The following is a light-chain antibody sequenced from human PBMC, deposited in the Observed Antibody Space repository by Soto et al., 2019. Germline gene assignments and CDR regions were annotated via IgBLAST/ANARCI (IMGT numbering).Light chain of an antibody. J-gene: IGKJ1*01. CDR1: QSISSW. CDR2: DAS. Sequence: DIQMTQSPSTLSASVGDRVTITCRASQSISSWLAWYQQKPGKAPKLLIYDASSLESGVPSRFSGRGSGTDFTLTITSLQPEDFATYSCQQSYSSPRTFGQGTKVDI. V-gene: IGKV1-5*01. CDR3: QQSYSSPRT.